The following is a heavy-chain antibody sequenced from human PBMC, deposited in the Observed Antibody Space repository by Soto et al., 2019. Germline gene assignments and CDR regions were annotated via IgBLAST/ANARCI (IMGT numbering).Heavy chain of an antibody. CDR3: ARDRDGFDSNGYYLDY. V-gene: IGHV1-69*08. J-gene: IGHJ4*02. Sequence: QVQLVQSGAEVKKPGSSVKVSCKGSGGTFSRYSISWVRQAPGQGLEWMGRIIPMLGIAKYAQKFQGRVTITVDRSTGTAYMEVSSLRSEDTAVFYCARDRDGFDSNGYYLDYWGQGTLLTVTS. CDR2: IIPMLGIA. CDR1: GGTFSRYS. D-gene: IGHD3-22*01.